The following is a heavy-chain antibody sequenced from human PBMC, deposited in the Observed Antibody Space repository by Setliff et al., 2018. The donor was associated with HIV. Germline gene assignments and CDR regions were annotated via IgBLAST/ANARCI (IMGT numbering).Heavy chain of an antibody. V-gene: IGHV3-7*03. CDR2: IKQDGSEK. Sequence: LSLTCAVYGGSFSDYYWSWVRQAPGKGLEWVANIKQDGSEKYYVDSVKGRFTISRDNAKNSLYLQMNSLRAEDTAVYYCARPLLRTNTVYGILGNWLDSWGRGTLVTVSS. CDR3: ARPLLRTNTVYGILGNWLDS. CDR1: GGSFSDYY. J-gene: IGHJ5*01. D-gene: IGHD2-8*01.